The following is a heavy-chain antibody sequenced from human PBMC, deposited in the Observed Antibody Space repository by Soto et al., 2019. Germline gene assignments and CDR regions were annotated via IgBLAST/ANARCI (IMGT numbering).Heavy chain of an antibody. CDR1: GGTFSSYA. CDR3: ARARSPAFLQYYFWSGGHFDY. V-gene: IGHV1-69*01. D-gene: IGHD3-3*01. J-gene: IGHJ4*02. Sequence: QVQLVQSGAEVKKPGSSVKVSCKASGGTFSSYAISWVRQAPGQGLEWMGGIIPIVGKATYAQKFQGRVTTTADESTSTAYMELSSLRSEDKAMYYCARARSPAFLQYYFWSGGHFDYWGQGTLVTVSS. CDR2: IIPIVGKA.